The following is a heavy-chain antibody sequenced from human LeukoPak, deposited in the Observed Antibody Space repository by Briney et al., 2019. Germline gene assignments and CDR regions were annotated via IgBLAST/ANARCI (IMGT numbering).Heavy chain of an antibody. V-gene: IGHV3-53*01. CDR2: IYSGGST. CDR3: ASSYYYDSSGSRSDAFDI. Sequence: GGSLRLSCAASGFTVSSNYMSWVRQAPGKGLEWVSVIYSGGSTYYADSVKGRFTISRDNSKNTLYLQMNSLRAEDTAVYYCASSYYYDSSGSRSDAFDIWGQGTMVTVSS. J-gene: IGHJ3*02. CDR1: GFTVSSNY. D-gene: IGHD3-22*01.